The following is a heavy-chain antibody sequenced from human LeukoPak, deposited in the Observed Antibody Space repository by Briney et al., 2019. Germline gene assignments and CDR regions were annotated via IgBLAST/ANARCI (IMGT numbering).Heavy chain of an antibody. D-gene: IGHD3-22*01. V-gene: IGHV1-69*13. CDR1: GGTFSSYA. J-gene: IGHJ3*02. CDR3: AREYYDSSNAFDT. Sequence: SVKVSCKASGGTFSSYAISWVRQAPGQGLEWMGGIIPIFGTANYAQKFQGRVTITADESTSTAYMELSSLRSEDTAVYYCAREYYDSSNAFDTWGQGTMVTVSS. CDR2: IIPIFGTA.